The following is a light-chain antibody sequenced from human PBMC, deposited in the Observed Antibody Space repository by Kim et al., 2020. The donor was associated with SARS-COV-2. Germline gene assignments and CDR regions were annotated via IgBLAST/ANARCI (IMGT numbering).Light chain of an antibody. CDR3: QQRSNWPLT. V-gene: IGKV3-11*01. CDR1: QSVSNY. J-gene: IGKJ4*01. CDR2: DAS. Sequence: LSPGERATHSCRASQSVSNYLAWYQQKPGQAPRLLIYDASNRATDIPARFSGSGSGTDFTLTISSLEPEDFAVYYCQQRSNWPLTFGGGTKVDIK.